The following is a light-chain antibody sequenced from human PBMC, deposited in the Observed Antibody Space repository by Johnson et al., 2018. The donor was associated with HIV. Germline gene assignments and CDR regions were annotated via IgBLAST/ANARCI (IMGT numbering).Light chain of an antibody. CDR3: ATCDNSLWV. V-gene: IGLV1-51*01. Sequence: QSVLTQPPSVSAAPGQKVTISCSGSSSNIGNNYVSWYQQLPGTAPKFLIYDNNKRPSGIPDRFSGSRSGTPATLGITGLQTGDEADYYCATCDNSLWVFGTGTKVTVL. CDR1: SSNIGNNY. J-gene: IGLJ1*01. CDR2: DNN.